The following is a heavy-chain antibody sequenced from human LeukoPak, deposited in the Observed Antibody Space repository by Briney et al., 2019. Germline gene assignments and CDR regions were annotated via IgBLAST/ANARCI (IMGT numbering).Heavy chain of an antibody. CDR2: IKSKTDGGTT. CDR1: GFSVSTNW. Sequence: GGSLRLSCAASGFSVSTNWMHWVRQAPGKGLEWVGRIKSKTDGGTTDYAAPVRGRFTISRDDSKNTLYLQMNSLKTEDTAVYYCTTEAPPACSGGSCYLSGYWGQGTLVTVSS. D-gene: IGHD2-15*01. V-gene: IGHV3-15*01. CDR3: TTEAPPACSGGSCYLSGY. J-gene: IGHJ4*02.